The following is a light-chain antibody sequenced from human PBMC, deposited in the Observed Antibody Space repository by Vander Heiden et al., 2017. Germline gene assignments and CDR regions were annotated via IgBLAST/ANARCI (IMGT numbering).Light chain of an antibody. CDR2: GAS. Sequence: EIVLTQSPGTLSLSPGERATLSCRASQSVSSSYLAWYQQKPGQAPSLLIYGASSRATGIPDRFSGSGSGTDFTLTISRLEPEDFAVYYCQQYGTSPYTFGQWTKLKIK. V-gene: IGKV3-20*01. CDR3: QQYGTSPYT. CDR1: QSVSSSY. J-gene: IGKJ2*01.